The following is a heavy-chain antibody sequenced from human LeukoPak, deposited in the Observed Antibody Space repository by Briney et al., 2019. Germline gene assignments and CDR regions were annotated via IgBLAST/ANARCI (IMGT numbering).Heavy chain of an antibody. CDR1: GFTFSNAW. J-gene: IGHJ3*02. CDR2: IKSKTDGGTT. D-gene: IGHD4-17*01. V-gene: IGHV3-15*01. Sequence: GGSLRLSCAASGFTFSNAWMSWVRQAPGKGLEWVGRIKSKTDGGTTDYAAPVKGRFTISRDDSKTTLFLQMNSLKTEDTAVYYCATPMTTVTPGAFDIWGQGTMVSVSS. CDR3: ATPMTTVTPGAFDI.